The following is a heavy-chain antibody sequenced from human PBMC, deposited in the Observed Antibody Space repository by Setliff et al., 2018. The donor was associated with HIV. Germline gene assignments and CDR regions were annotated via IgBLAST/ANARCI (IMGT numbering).Heavy chain of an antibody. Sequence: SETLSLTCTISGGSLSSGDHFWSWIRQRPGKGLEWIGYISARGTTYYTASLRRRLTMSVDTSNNQFSLSLSSVTVADTAVYHCAQHARSDNYSDSSGYRAESFNPWSQGTLVTVSS. J-gene: IGHJ1*01. CDR1: GGSLSSGDHF. D-gene: IGHD3-22*01. CDR3: AQHARSDNYSDSSGYRAESFNP. CDR2: ISARGTT. V-gene: IGHV4-31*03.